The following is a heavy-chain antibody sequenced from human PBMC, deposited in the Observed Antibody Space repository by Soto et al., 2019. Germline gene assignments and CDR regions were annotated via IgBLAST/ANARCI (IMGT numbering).Heavy chain of an antibody. CDR3: AIEYSGYDYFDY. J-gene: IGHJ4*02. D-gene: IGHD5-12*01. CDR2: IIPILGIA. CDR1: GGTFSSYT. V-gene: IGHV1-69*02. Sequence: QVQLVQSGAEVQKPGSSVKVSCKASGGTFSSYTISWVRQAPGQGLEWMGRIIPILGIANYAQKFQGRVTITADKSTSTAYMELSSLRSEDTAMYYCAIEYSGYDYFDYWGQGTLVTVSS.